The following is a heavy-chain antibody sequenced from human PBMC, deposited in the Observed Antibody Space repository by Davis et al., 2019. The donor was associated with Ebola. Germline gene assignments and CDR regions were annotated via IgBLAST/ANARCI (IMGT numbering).Heavy chain of an antibody. Sequence: ASVKVSCKAPGYTFTSYYMHWVRQAPGQGLEWMGIINPSGGGSTTYAQKFQGRVTITRDTSTSTAYMELRSLRSDDTAVYYCARSLFLQPLDYWGQGTLVTVSS. CDR3: ARSLFLQPLDY. V-gene: IGHV1-46*01. D-gene: IGHD2-21*01. CDR1: GYTFTSYY. J-gene: IGHJ4*02. CDR2: INPSGGGST.